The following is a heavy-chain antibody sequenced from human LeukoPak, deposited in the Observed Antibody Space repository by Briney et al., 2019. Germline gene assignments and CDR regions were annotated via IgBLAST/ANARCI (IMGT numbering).Heavy chain of an antibody. D-gene: IGHD2-15*01. V-gene: IGHV3-23*01. CDR2: ISGSGGST. Sequence: GGSLRLSCAASGFTFSSYAMSWVRQAPGKGLEWVSAISGSGGSTYYADSVKGRFTISRDNSKNTLYLQMNSLRAEDTAVYYCALIVVVVAATRGPVHYWGQGTLVTVSS. CDR3: ALIVVVVAATRGPVHY. CDR1: GFTFSSYA. J-gene: IGHJ4*02.